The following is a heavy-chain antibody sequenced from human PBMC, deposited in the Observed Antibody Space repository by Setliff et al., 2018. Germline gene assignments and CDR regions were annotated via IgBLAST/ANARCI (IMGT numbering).Heavy chain of an antibody. D-gene: IGHD1-26*01. CDR2: IIPLFGTT. V-gene: IGHV1-69*05. Sequence: SVKVSCKASGGTFSSYAINWVRQAPGQGLEWMGGIIPLFGTTNYAQEFQGRVTITTDESTNTAYMELSDLTSDDTAMYYCARSGSFGMRYWFDYWGQGALVTVSS. J-gene: IGHJ4*02. CDR1: GGTFSSYA. CDR3: ARSGSFGMRYWFDY.